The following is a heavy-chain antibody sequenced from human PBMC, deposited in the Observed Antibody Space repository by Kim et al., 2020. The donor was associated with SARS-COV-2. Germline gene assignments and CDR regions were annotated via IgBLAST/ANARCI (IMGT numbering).Heavy chain of an antibody. J-gene: IGHJ3*02. V-gene: IGHV3-72*01. CDR1: GFTFSDHY. Sequence: GGSLRLSCAASGFTFSDHYMDWVRQAPGKGLEWVGRTRNKANSYTTEYAASVKGRFTISRDDSKNSLYLQMNSLKTEDTAVYYCAREVNRYFDWLFDGGAFDIWGQGTMVTVSS. D-gene: IGHD3-9*01. CDR2: TRNKANSYTT. CDR3: AREVNRYFDWLFDGGAFDI.